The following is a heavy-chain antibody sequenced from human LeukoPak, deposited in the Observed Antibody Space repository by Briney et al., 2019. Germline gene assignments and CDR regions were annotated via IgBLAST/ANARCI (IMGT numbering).Heavy chain of an antibody. J-gene: IGHJ4*02. CDR3: ARRAAPRDFDY. Sequence: GAAVKVSCKASGYTFTSYYMHWVRQAPGQGLEWMGIINPSGGSTSYAQKFQGRVTMTRDTSTSTVYMELSSLRSEDTAVYYCARRAAPRDFDYWGQGTLVTVSS. CDR1: GYTFTSYY. V-gene: IGHV1-46*01. CDR2: INPSGGST. D-gene: IGHD6-6*01.